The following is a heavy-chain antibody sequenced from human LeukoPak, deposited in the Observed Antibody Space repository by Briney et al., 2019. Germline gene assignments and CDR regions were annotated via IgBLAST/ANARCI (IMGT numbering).Heavy chain of an antibody. V-gene: IGHV1-24*01. D-gene: IGHD3-22*01. J-gene: IGHJ4*02. CDR1: GGTFSSYA. CDR2: FDPEDGET. Sequence: ASVKVSCKASGGTFSSYAISWVRQAPGKGLEWMGGFDPEDGETIYAQEFQGRVTMTEDTSTDTAYMELSSLRSEDTAVYYCARDPLYYDSSGYSYWGQGTLVTVSS. CDR3: ARDPLYYDSSGYSY.